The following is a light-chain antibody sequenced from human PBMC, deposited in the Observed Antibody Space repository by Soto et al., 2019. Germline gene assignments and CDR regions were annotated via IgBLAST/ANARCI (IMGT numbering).Light chain of an antibody. CDR1: QSVSSSY. Sequence: EIVLTQSPGTLSLSPGERATLSCRASQSVSSSYLAWYQQKPGQAPRLLIYGVSSRATGIPDRFSGSGSGTDFTLIISRLEPEDFAVYYCQQYGISPRTFGQGTKVEIK. CDR3: QQYGISPRT. CDR2: GVS. J-gene: IGKJ1*01. V-gene: IGKV3-20*01.